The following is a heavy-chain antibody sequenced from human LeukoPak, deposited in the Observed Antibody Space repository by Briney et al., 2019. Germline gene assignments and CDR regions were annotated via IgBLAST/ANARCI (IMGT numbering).Heavy chain of an antibody. CDR2: ISYDGSNK. Sequence: PGGSLRLSCAASGFTFSSYGMHWVRQAPGKGLEWVAVISYDGSNKYYADSVKGRLTISRDNSKNTLYLQMNSLRAEDTAVYYCAVSGEDDAFDIWGQGTMVTVSS. V-gene: IGHV3-30*03. J-gene: IGHJ3*02. CDR3: AVSGEDDAFDI. D-gene: IGHD3-10*02. CDR1: GFTFSSYG.